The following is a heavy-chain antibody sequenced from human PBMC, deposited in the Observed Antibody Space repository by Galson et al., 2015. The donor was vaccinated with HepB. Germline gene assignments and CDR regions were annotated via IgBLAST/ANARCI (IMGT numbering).Heavy chain of an antibody. Sequence: SLRLSCAASGFTFSSYAMHWARQAPGKGLEWVAVISYDGSNKYYADSVKGRFTISRDSSKNTLYLQMNSLRAEDTAVYYCARGGITMVRGVAPDAFDIWGQGTMVTVSS. J-gene: IGHJ3*02. D-gene: IGHD3-10*01. CDR3: ARGGITMVRGVAPDAFDI. CDR1: GFTFSSYA. V-gene: IGHV3-30-3*01. CDR2: ISYDGSNK.